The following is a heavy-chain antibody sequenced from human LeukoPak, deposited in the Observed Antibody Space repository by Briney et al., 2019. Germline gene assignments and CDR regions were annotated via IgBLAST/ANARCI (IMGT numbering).Heavy chain of an antibody. D-gene: IGHD4-17*01. Sequence: GGSLRLSCAASGFVFSSYAMSWVRQAPGKGLEWVSTLSDSGGKIYYADSVKGRFTISRDNSKNTLYLQMNSLRAEDTAVYYCAKVGLRLGGDYWGQGTLVTVSS. J-gene: IGHJ4*02. CDR1: GFVFSSYA. CDR2: LSDSGGKI. V-gene: IGHV3-23*01. CDR3: AKVGLRLGGDY.